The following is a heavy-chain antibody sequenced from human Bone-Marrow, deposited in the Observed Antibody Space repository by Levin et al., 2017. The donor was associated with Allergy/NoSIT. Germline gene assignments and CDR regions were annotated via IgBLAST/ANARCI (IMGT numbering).Heavy chain of an antibody. J-gene: IGHJ5*02. CDR2: INYSGTT. D-gene: IGHD4-23*01. CDR3: ARYGANSRKFDP. V-gene: IGHV4-30-4*01. Sequence: LRLSCTVSGGSISSGDSYWSWIRQSPGKGLEWIGYINYSGTTYSNPSLKSRLTMSVDTSKNQLSLGLTSVTAADTAVYYCARYGANSRKFDPWGQGILVTVSS. CDR1: GGSISSGDSY.